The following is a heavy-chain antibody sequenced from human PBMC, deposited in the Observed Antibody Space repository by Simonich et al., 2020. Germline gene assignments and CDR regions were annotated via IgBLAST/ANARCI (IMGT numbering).Heavy chain of an antibody. D-gene: IGHD6-6*01. Sequence: QVQLVQSGAEVKKPGASVKVSCKASGYTFTGYYMHWVRQAPGQVLEWMGWSNPNRGGTNYAQKCQGRVTMTRDTSISTAYMELSRLRSDDTAVYYCARARLYSSSHAFDIWGQGTMVTVSS. CDR3: ARARLYSSSHAFDI. V-gene: IGHV1-2*02. J-gene: IGHJ3*02. CDR2: SNPNRGGT. CDR1: GYTFTGYY.